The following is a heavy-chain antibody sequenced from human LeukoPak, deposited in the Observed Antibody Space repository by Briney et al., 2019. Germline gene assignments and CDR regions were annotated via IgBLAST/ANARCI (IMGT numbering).Heavy chain of an antibody. CDR3: ARDYVFAFDY. CDR1: GFRFSTYS. Sequence: GGSLRLSCAASGFRFSTYSMNWVRQAPGKGLEWISYISHSGGAEHYTDSVKGRFTVSRDNAKNALYLQMNSLRAEDTAVYFCARDYVFAFDYWSQGTLVTVSS. V-gene: IGHV3-48*01. D-gene: IGHD3-10*02. J-gene: IGHJ4*02. CDR2: ISHSGGAE.